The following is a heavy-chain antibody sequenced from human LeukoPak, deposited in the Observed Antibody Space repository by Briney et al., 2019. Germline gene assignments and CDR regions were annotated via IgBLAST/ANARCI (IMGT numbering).Heavy chain of an antibody. CDR1: GFTFSSYS. V-gene: IGHV3-21*01. CDR3: ARDYRYCGGDCYSGNDY. D-gene: IGHD2-21*02. CDR2: ISSSSSYI. J-gene: IGHJ4*02. Sequence: GGSLRLSCAASGFTFSSYSMNWVRQAPGKGLEWVSSISSSSSYIYYADSVKGRFTISRDNAKNSLYLQMNSLRAEDTAVYYCARDYRYCGGDCYSGNDYWGQGTLVTVSS.